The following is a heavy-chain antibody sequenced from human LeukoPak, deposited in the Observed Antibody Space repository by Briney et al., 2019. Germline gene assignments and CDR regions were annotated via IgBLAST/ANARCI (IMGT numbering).Heavy chain of an antibody. CDR3: ARASTWVPGKDSSGYYYPYALDL. D-gene: IGHD3-22*01. CDR2: ISYDGSDK. V-gene: IGHV3-30-3*01. J-gene: IGHJ3*01. CDR1: EFIFNSNV. Sequence: GGSLGLSCVASEFIFNSNVMHWVRQAPGKGLEWVSVISYDGSDKFYADSVQGRFTISRDNTKNTLYLQMNSLRTEDTAVYYCARASTWVPGKDSSGYYYPYALDLWGQGTVVTVSP.